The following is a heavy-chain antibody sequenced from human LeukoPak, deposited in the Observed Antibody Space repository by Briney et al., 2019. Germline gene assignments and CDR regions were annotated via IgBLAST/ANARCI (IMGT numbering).Heavy chain of an antibody. J-gene: IGHJ3*02. Sequence: GGSLRLSCAASGFTFSSYGMSWVRQAPGKGLEWVSAISGSGGSTYYADSVKGRFTISRDNSKNTLYLQMNSLRAEDTAVYYCAKDHISYYDSSGYSEHGAFDIWGQGTMVTVSS. D-gene: IGHD3-22*01. CDR1: GFTFSSYG. V-gene: IGHV3-23*01. CDR2: ISGSGGST. CDR3: AKDHISYYDSSGYSEHGAFDI.